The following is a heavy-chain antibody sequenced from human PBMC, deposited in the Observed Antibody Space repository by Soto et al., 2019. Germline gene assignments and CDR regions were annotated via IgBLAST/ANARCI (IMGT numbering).Heavy chain of an antibody. CDR3: ARLSRYNWNSREWPAY. V-gene: IGHV4-39*01. Sequence: QLQLQESGPGLVKPSETLALTCSVSGGSISSSISYWGWIRQPPGKGLEWIGNIYYSGRAYYHQSLTIRVTISVDTTTQQLSLKLCSVTAADTAVYYCARLSRYNWNSREWPAYWGQGTLVTVSS. CDR2: IYYSGRA. D-gene: IGHD1-20*01. J-gene: IGHJ4*02. CDR1: GGSISSSISY.